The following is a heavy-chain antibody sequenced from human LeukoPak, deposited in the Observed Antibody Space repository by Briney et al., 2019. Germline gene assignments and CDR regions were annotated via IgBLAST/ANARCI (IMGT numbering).Heavy chain of an antibody. J-gene: IGHJ4*02. CDR2: ISYDGSNK. CDR3: AKSIAARTFDY. CDR1: GFTFSGYW. V-gene: IGHV3-30*18. D-gene: IGHD6-6*01. Sequence: GGSLRLSCAASGFTFSGYWMSWVRQAPGKGLEWVAVISYDGSNKYYADSVKGRFTISRDNSKNTLYLQMNSLRAEDTAVYYCAKSIAARTFDYWGQGTLVTVSS.